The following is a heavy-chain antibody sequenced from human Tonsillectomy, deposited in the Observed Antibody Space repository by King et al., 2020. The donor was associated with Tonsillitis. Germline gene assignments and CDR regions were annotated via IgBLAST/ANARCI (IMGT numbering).Heavy chain of an antibody. CDR3: ARHVAARGYYYYGMDV. D-gene: IGHD6-6*01. CDR2: ISSSSSYI. V-gene: IGHV3-21*01. CDR1: GFTFSSYS. Sequence: EVQLVESGGGLVKPGGSLRLSCAASGFTFSSYSMNWVRQAPGKGLEWVSSISSSSSYIYYADSVKGRFTISRDNAKNSLYLQMNSLRAEDTAVYYCARHVAARGYYYYGMDVWGHGTTVTVSS. J-gene: IGHJ6*02.